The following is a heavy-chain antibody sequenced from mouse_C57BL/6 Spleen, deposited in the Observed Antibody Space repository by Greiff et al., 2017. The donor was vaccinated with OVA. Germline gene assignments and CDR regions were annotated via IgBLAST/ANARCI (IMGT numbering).Heavy chain of an antibody. CDR1: GYAFSSSW. V-gene: IGHV1-82*01. Sequence: QVQLQQSGPELVKPGASVKISCKASGYAFSSSWMNWVKQRPGKGLEWIGRIYPGDGDTNYNGKFKGKATLTADKSSSTAYMQLSSLTSEDSAVYFCAGHDITTVVARGAMDYWGQGTSVTVSS. CDR2: IYPGDGDT. CDR3: AGHDITTVVARGAMDY. J-gene: IGHJ4*01. D-gene: IGHD1-1*01.